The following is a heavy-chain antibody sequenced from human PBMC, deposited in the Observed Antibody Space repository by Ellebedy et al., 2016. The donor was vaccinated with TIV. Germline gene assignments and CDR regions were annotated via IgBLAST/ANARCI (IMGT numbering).Heavy chain of an antibody. Sequence: SSVKVSCKASGYTFTSYFMYWVRQAPGQGLEWMGLINPSGGDTNYAQRLQGRVTMTRDTSTSTVYMELSSLRSEDTAVYYCARGDKYYYESSGYYYTYWGQGTLVAVSS. CDR1: GYTFTSYF. J-gene: IGHJ4*02. D-gene: IGHD3-22*01. V-gene: IGHV1-46*01. CDR2: INPSGGDT. CDR3: ARGDKYYYESSGYYYTY.